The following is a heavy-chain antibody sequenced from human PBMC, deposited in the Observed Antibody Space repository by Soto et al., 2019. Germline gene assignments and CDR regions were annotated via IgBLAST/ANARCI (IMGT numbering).Heavy chain of an antibody. D-gene: IGHD5-18*01. V-gene: IGHV1-18*01. CDR1: AYTFTSYG. J-gene: IGHJ6*02. Sequence: QVQLVQSGPEVKKPGASVKVSCKASAYTFTSYGISWVRQAPGQGLEWMGWISGYNGQTNYAQKYRGRVTITTDTSTSIAYMEVRRLRCDDTAMYYCARDGREQLWVEGLNAMDVWGQGTTVTVSS. CDR3: ARDGREQLWVEGLNAMDV. CDR2: ISGYNGQT.